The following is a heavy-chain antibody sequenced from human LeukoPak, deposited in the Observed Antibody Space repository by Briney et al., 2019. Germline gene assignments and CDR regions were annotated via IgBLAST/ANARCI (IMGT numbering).Heavy chain of an antibody. Sequence: GGSLRLSCAASDLISFSKSWMHWVRQAPGQGLMWVSLINSDGSMTSYADSVKGRFTISRDNAKNTLYLQMNGLSVEDTAVYYCARDRLFTSDYWGQGTLVTVSS. V-gene: IGHV3-74*01. CDR1: DLISFSKSW. CDR2: INSDGSMT. CDR3: ARDRLFTSDY. D-gene: IGHD2-2*01. J-gene: IGHJ4*02.